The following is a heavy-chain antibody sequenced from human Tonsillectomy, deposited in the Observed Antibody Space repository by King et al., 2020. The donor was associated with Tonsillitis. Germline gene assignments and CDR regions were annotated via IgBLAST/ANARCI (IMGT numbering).Heavy chain of an antibody. J-gene: IGHJ6*03. CDR2: IYTSGST. CDR3: ARSSSSWREYYYYFNYMDV. CDR1: GASISSGGYY. V-gene: IGHV4-61*02. Sequence: QLQESGPGLVKPSQTLSLTCTVSGASISSGGYYWSWIRQPAGKGLEWIGRIYTSGSTHYNPALKSRVTMSVDTSKNQFSLKLSSVTAADAAVYYCARSSSSWREYYYYFNYMDVWGKGTTVTVS. D-gene: IGHD6-13*01.